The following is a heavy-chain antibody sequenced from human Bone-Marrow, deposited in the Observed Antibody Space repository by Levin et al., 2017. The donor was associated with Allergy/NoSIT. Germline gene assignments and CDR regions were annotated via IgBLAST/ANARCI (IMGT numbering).Heavy chain of an antibody. V-gene: IGHV1-2*06. J-gene: IGHJ6*02. Sequence: EASVKVSCEASGYTFIAYYMHWVRQAPGQGLEWMGRINPNSGGTDYAQNFQGRVTMTRDPSISTAYMELSSLRSDDTAVYYCARGDSERGFPYDYGMDVWGQGTTVTVSS. CDR1: GYTFIAYY. D-gene: IGHD3-10*01. CDR3: ARGDSERGFPYDYGMDV. CDR2: INPNSGGT.